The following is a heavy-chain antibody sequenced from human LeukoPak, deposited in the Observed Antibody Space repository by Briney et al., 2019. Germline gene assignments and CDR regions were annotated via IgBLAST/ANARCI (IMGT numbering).Heavy chain of an antibody. J-gene: IGHJ4*02. D-gene: IGHD4-23*01. V-gene: IGHV3-21*01. Sequence: GGSLRLSCAASGFTFSSYSMNWVRQARGKGLEWVSFISSSSSYIYYADSVKGRFTISRDNAKNSLYLQMNSLRAEDTAVYYCARDDYGGLFDYWGQGTLVTVSS. CDR1: GFTFSSYS. CDR3: ARDDYGGLFDY. CDR2: ISSSSSYI.